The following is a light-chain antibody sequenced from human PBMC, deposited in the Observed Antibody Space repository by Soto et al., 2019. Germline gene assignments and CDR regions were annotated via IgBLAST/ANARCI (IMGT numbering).Light chain of an antibody. Sequence: QSALTRTASVSGSPGQSITISCTGTSSDVGGYNYVSWYQQHPGKAPKLMIYDVSNRPSGVSNRFSGSKSGNTASLTISGLQAEDEADYYCSSYTSSSTVVFGGGTKVTVL. CDR1: SSDVGGYNY. CDR3: SSYTSSSTVV. J-gene: IGLJ2*01. CDR2: DVS. V-gene: IGLV2-14*01.